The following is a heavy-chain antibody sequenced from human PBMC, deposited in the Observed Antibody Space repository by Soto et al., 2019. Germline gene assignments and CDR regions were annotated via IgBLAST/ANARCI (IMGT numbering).Heavy chain of an antibody. D-gene: IGHD1-26*01. CDR3: TIDGGGSERYSSDAFDS. J-gene: IGHJ3*02. Sequence: LVWVGFIRSKAYGGTTEYAASVKGRFTISRDDSKSIAYLQMNSLKTEDTAVYYCTIDGGGSERYSSDAFDSRAQ. V-gene: IGHV3-49*02. CDR2: IRSKAYGGTT.